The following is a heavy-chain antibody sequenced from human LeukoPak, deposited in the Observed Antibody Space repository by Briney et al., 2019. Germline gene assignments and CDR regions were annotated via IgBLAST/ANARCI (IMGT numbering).Heavy chain of an antibody. J-gene: IGHJ4*02. CDR3: AKGAGYSSGQTAFDC. V-gene: IGHV3-9*01. Sequence: GGSLRLSCAASGFTFDDYAMHWVRQAPGKGLEWVSGISRNSGSICYAGSVKGRFTISRDVAKNFLYRQMNSLRAEDTALYYCAKGAGYSSGQTAFDCWGQGSLV. CDR1: GFTFDDYA. CDR2: ISRNSGSI. D-gene: IGHD6-19*01.